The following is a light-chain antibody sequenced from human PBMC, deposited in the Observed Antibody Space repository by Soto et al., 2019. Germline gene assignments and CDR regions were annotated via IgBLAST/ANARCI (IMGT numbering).Light chain of an antibody. Sequence: IQMTQAPSSVAASVGGRVTMTWRASQGVGGWLAWYQQKPGKVPKLLIYATSSLHSGVPSRFSGSGSGTAFTLSISSLQPEDFATYYCQQTHSLPLSFGPGTKVDIK. CDR2: ATS. CDR1: QGVGGW. V-gene: IGKV1-12*01. CDR3: QQTHSLPLS. J-gene: IGKJ3*01.